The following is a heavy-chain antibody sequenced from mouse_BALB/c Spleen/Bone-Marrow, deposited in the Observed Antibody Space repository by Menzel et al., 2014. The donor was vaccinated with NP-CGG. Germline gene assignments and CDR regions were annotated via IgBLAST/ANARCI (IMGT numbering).Heavy chain of an antibody. V-gene: IGHV1S132*01. CDR1: GYTFTSYW. D-gene: IGHD2-10*02. J-gene: IGHJ2*01. Sequence: VQLQQSGAELVKPGASVKLSCKTSGYTFTSYWIQWVKQRPGQGPGWIGEIFPGTVTPYYNEKFKGKATLTIDTSSSTASMQLSSLTSEDSAVYFCARTGYGYLDYWGQGTTLTVSS. CDR3: ARTGYGYLDY. CDR2: IFPGTVTP.